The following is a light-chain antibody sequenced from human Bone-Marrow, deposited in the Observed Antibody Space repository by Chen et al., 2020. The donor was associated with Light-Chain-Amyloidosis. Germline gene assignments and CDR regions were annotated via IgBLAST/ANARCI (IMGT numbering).Light chain of an antibody. Sequence: NFMLTQPHSVSESPGKTVIISCTRISGSIATNYVQWYQQRPASSPTTVIYEDDQRPSGVPDRFSGSIDRSSNSASLTISGLKTEDEADYYCQSYQGSSQGVFGGGTKLTVL. CDR3: QSYQGSSQGV. CDR1: SGSIATNY. CDR2: EDD. V-gene: IGLV6-57*01. J-gene: IGLJ3*02.